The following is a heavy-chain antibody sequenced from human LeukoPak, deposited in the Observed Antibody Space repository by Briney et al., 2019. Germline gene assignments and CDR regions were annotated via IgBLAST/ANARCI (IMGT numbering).Heavy chain of an antibody. V-gene: IGHV3-53*01. CDR3: ARTRSGYFLVGAFDI. CDR1: GFTVSSNY. CDR2: IYSGGST. J-gene: IGHJ3*02. D-gene: IGHD3-22*01. Sequence: GGSPRLSCAASGFTVSSNYTSWVRQTPGKGLEWVSVIYSGGSTYYADSVKGRFTISRDNSKNTLCLQMNSLRAEDTAVYYCARTRSGYFLVGAFDIWGQGTMVTVSS.